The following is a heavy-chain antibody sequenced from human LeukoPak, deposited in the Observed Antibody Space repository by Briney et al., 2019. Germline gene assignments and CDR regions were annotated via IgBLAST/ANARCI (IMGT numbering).Heavy chain of an antibody. V-gene: IGHV3-23*01. CDR3: ARGMPLTIAGPPMDV. J-gene: IGHJ6*04. CDR2: ISGSGGST. CDR1: GFTFSSYG. Sequence: GGSLRLSCAASGFTFSSYGMSWVRQAPGKGLEWVSAISGSGGSTYYADSVKGRFTISRDNSKNTLYLQLNSLRAEDTAVYYCARGMPLTIAGPPMDVWGRGTTVTISS. D-gene: IGHD1-20*01.